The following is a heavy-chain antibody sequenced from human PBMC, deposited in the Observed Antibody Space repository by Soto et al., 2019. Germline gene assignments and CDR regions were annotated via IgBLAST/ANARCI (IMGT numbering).Heavy chain of an antibody. CDR1: GFTFDDYA. D-gene: IGHD4-17*01. Sequence: GGSLRLSCAASGFTFDDYAMHWVRQAPGKGLEWVSGISWNSGSIGYADSVKGRFTISRDNAKNSLYLQMNSLRAEDTALYYCAKDMQGYYGDYVNFDYWGQGTLVTVSS. V-gene: IGHV3-9*01. CDR2: ISWNSGSI. J-gene: IGHJ4*02. CDR3: AKDMQGYYGDYVNFDY.